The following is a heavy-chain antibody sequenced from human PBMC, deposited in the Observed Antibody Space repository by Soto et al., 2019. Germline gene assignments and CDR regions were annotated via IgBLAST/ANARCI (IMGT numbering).Heavy chain of an antibody. J-gene: IGHJ5*02. Sequence: ASVKVSCKASGYTFTSYAMHWVRQAPGQRLEWMGWINAGNGNTKYSQKFQGRVTITRDTSARTAYMELSSLRSEDTAVYYCARPTIAAAGTQWFDPWGQGTLVTVSS. CDR1: GYTFTSYA. CDR2: INAGNGNT. D-gene: IGHD6-13*01. V-gene: IGHV1-3*01. CDR3: ARPTIAAAGTQWFDP.